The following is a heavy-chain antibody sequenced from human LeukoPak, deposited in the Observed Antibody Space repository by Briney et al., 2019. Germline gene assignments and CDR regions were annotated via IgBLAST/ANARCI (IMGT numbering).Heavy chain of an antibody. V-gene: IGHV3-23*01. J-gene: IGHJ4*02. CDR2: ISDRGGST. CDR1: GFAFSNYA. D-gene: IGHD1-26*01. Sequence: PGRSLRLSCAASGFAFSNYAMSWVRQAPGKGLEWVSAISDRGGSTYYADSVKGRFTISRDNSKNTLYLQMNSLRAEDTAVYYCALRGTTRLFWGQGTLVTVSS. CDR3: ALRGTTRLF.